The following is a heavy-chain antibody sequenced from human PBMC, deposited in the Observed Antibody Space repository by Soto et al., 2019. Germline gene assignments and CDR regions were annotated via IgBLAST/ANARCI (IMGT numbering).Heavy chain of an antibody. Sequence: SSETLSLTCTVSGGSVSSGSYYWSWIRQPPGKGLEWIGYIYYSGSTNYNPSLKSRVTISVDTSKNQFSLKLSSVTAADTAVYYCARDSRTYSSGWYGRGSFDYWGQGTLVTVSS. J-gene: IGHJ4*02. CDR2: IYYSGST. CDR3: ARDSRTYSSGWYGRGSFDY. CDR1: GGSVSSGSYY. D-gene: IGHD6-19*01. V-gene: IGHV4-61*01.